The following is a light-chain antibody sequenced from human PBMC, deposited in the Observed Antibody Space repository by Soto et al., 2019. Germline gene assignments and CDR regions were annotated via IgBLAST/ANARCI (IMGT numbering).Light chain of an antibody. Sequence: EIVMTQSPATLSVSPGERATLSCRASQSVSSNLAWYQQKPGQAPRLLIYGASTRATGIPARFSGSGSGTEFTLTISSLPSEDFAVDYCQQYNNWPPTVGQGTRLEIK. J-gene: IGKJ5*01. CDR3: QQYNNWPPT. CDR1: QSVSSN. V-gene: IGKV3-15*01. CDR2: GAS.